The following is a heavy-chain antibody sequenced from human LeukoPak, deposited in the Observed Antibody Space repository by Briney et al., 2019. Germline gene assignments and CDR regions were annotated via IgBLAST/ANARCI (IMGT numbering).Heavy chain of an antibody. CDR3: ARESSQVVTTHDAFDI. V-gene: IGHV3-48*03. Sequence: PGGSLRLSCAASGFSFSSYEMNWVRRAPGKGLEWVSYISSSGSTIYYADSVKGRFTISRDNAKNSLYLQMNSLRSEDTAVYYCARESSQVVTTHDAFDIWGQGTMVTVSS. J-gene: IGHJ3*02. CDR1: GFSFSSYE. D-gene: IGHD4-23*01. CDR2: ISSSGSTI.